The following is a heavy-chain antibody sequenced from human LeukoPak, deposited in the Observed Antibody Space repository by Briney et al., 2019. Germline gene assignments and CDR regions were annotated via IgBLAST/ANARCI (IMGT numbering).Heavy chain of an antibody. CDR2: IKQDGSEK. CDR1: GFTFSSYW. Sequence: GGSLRLSCAASGFTFSSYWMSWVRQAPGRGLEWVSNIKQDGSEKYYVDSVKGRFTISRDNAKNSLYLQMNSLRAEDTAVYYCARVDCSSTSRYIRPYYYGMDVWGQGTTVTVSS. CDR3: ARVDCSSTSRYIRPYYYGMDV. D-gene: IGHD2-2*02. J-gene: IGHJ6*02. V-gene: IGHV3-7*01.